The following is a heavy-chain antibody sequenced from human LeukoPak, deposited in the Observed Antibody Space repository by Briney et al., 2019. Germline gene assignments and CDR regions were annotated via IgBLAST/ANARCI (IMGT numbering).Heavy chain of an antibody. D-gene: IGHD6-19*01. Sequence: PSETLSLTCTVSGGSISSGGYYWSWIRQPPGKGLEWIGEINHSGSTNYNPSLKSRVTISVDTSKNQFSLKLSSVTAADTAVYYCARARSGWYVAYFDYWGQGTLVTVSS. J-gene: IGHJ4*02. CDR2: INHSGST. CDR1: GGSISSGGYY. CDR3: ARARSGWYVAYFDY. V-gene: IGHV4-39*07.